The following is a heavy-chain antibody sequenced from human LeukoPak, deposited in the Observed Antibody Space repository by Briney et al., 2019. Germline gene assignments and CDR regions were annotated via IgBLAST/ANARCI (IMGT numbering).Heavy chain of an antibody. J-gene: IGHJ4*02. CDR2: INPSGGST. CDR1: GYTFTIYY. V-gene: IGHV1-46*01. Sequence: ASVKVSFTASGYTFTIYYMHWVRQAPGQGLEWMGIINPSGGSTSYAQKFQGRVTMTRDTSTSTVYMELSSLRSEDTAVYYCAREGVRYYDSSGYYTYWGQGALVTVSS. CDR3: AREGVRYYDSSGYYTY. D-gene: IGHD3-22*01.